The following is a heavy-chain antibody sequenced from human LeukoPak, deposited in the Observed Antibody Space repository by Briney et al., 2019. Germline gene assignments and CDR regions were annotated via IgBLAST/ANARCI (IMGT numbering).Heavy chain of an antibody. D-gene: IGHD6-13*01. CDR2: IYYSGST. Sequence: PSETLSLTCTVSGGSISSYYWSWIRQPPGKGLEWIGYIYYSGSTNYNPSLKSRVTISVDTSKNQFSLKLSSVTAADTAVYYCASFRWGPFDGWAAAGIFDYWGQGTLVTVSS. CDR1: GGSISSYY. V-gene: IGHV4-59*08. CDR3: ASFRWGPFDGWAAAGIFDY. J-gene: IGHJ4*02.